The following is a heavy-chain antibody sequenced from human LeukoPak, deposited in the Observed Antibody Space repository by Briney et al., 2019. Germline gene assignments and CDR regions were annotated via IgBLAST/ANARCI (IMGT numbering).Heavy chain of an antibody. V-gene: IGHV3-49*04. D-gene: IGHD4-23*01. J-gene: IGHJ4*02. CDR1: GINLGGYA. Sequence: PGGSLRLSCTASGINLGGYAMSWVRQAPGKGLEWVAFIRSKLYGETTEYAASVKGRFTVSRDDSKSIAYLQMNSLKAEDTGVYYCTSYGGRTFDYWGQGTLVTVSS. CDR3: TSYGGRTFDY. CDR2: IRSKLYGETT.